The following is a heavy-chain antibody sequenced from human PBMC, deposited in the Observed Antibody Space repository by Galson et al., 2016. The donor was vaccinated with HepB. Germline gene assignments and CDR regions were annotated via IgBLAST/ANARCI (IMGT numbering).Heavy chain of an antibody. Sequence: AISGDSVSSNSAAWNWIRQSPSRGLEWLGRTYCRSKCYNDYAVSVKTRITINPDTAKNQFSLQLKSVTPVDTAVYYCARESSLYTGYTSGGRNDFWGQGTLVTVSS. CDR2: TYCRSKCYN. J-gene: IGHJ4*02. V-gene: IGHV6-1*01. D-gene: IGHD6-19*01. CDR3: ARESSLYTGYTSGGRNDF. CDR1: GDSVSSNSAA.